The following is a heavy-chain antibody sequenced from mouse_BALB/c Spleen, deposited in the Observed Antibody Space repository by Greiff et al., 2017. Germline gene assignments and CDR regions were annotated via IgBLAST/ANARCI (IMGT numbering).Heavy chain of an antibody. CDR1: GFTFSSFG. J-gene: IGHJ2*01. CDR2: ISSGSSTI. V-gene: IGHV5-17*02. CDR3: ARSMTTVVAHYLDY. D-gene: IGHD1-1*01. Sequence: EVHLVESGGGLVQPGGSRKLSCAASGFTFSSFGMHWVRQAPEKGLEWVAYISSGSSTIYYADTVKGRFTISRDNPKNTLFLQMTSLRSEDTAMDYCARSMTTVVAHYLDYWGQGTTLTVSS.